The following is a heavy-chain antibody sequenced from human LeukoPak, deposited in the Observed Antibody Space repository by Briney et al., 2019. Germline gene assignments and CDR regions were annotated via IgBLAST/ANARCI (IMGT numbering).Heavy chain of an antibody. CDR3: ATDTMEVVRGPNYGMDV. CDR2: IIPILGIA. CDR1: GGTFSSYA. J-gene: IGHJ6*02. V-gene: IGHV1-69*04. D-gene: IGHD3-10*01. Sequence: ASVKVSCKASGGTFSSYAISWVRQAPGQGLEWMGRIIPILGIANYAQKFQGRATITADKSTSTAYMELSSLRSEDTAVYYCATDTMEVVRGPNYGMDVWGQGTTVTVSS.